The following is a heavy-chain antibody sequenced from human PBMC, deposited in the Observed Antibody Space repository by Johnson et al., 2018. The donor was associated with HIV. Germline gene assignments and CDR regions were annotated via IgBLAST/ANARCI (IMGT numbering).Heavy chain of an antibody. V-gene: IGHV3-7*01. D-gene: IGHD3-22*01. CDR3: ARDSKARFPTITMIDAFDI. CDR2: IKQDGSEK. Sequence: MQLVESGGGLVQPGGSLRLSCAASGFTFSSYWMSWVRQAPGKGLEWVANIKQDGSEKYYVDSVTGRFTISRDNAKNSLYMKMNSLRAEDTAVYYCARDSKARFPTITMIDAFDIWGQGTMVTVSS. J-gene: IGHJ3*02. CDR1: GFTFSSYW.